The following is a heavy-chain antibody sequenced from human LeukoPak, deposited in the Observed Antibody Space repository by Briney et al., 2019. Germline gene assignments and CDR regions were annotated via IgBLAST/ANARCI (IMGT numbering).Heavy chain of an antibody. CDR3: ARGRGSGSYQVDY. J-gene: IGHJ4*02. CDR2: IHHSGST. V-gene: IGHV4-31*03. CDR1: GGSISSGGYY. D-gene: IGHD3-10*01. Sequence: PSQTLSLTCTVSGGSISSGGYYWSWIRQHPGKGLEWIGYIHHSGSTYYNPSLKSRLTISVDTSKNQFFLKLTSVTAADTAVYYCARGRGSGSYQVDYWGQGTLVTVSS.